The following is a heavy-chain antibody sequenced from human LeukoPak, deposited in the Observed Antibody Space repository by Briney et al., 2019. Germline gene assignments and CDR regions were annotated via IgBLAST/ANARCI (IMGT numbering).Heavy chain of an antibody. D-gene: IGHD3-22*01. CDR2: ISNDGRNK. Sequence: GGSLRLSCAASGFTFSNAWMSWVRQAPGKGLEWVASISNDGRNKYYVDSVEGRFTISRDNSRNTLYLQMNSLRAEDTAVYYCVKAGGYDSSGYYYYLDYWGQGTLVTVSS. CDR1: GFTFSNAW. J-gene: IGHJ4*02. V-gene: IGHV3-30*18. CDR3: VKAGGYDSSGYYYYLDY.